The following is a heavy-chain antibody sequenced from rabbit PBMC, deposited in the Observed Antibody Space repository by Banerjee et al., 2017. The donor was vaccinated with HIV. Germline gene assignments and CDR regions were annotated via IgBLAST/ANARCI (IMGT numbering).Heavy chain of an antibody. V-gene: IGHV1S45*01. Sequence: QEQLEESGGDLVQPGGSLTLTCKASGFDFSGSAMCWVRQAPGKGLEWIGCIDTADDNTYYASWAKGRFTISKTSSTTVTLQMTSLTAADTATYFCARGADSSFYPYYFNLWGPGTLVTVS. CDR1: GFDFSGSA. D-gene: IGHD8-1*01. CDR3: ARGADSSFYPYYFNL. J-gene: IGHJ4*01. CDR2: IDTADDNT.